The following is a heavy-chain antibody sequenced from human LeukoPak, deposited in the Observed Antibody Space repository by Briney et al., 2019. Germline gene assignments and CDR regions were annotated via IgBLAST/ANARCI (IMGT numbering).Heavy chain of an antibody. J-gene: IGHJ4*02. V-gene: IGHV4-59*01. D-gene: IGHD3-22*01. CDR1: GGSISNYY. Sequence: SETLSLTCTVSGGSISNYYWNWLRQPPGKGLEWIGYIYYSGSTNYNPSLKSRVTISVDTSKNQFSLKVTSVTAADTAVYYCARINSGHYSLDSWGQGTLVTVSS. CDR2: IYYSGST. CDR3: ARINSGHYSLDS.